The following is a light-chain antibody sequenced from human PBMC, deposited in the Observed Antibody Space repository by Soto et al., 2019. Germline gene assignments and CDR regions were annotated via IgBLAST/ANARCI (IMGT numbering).Light chain of an antibody. CDR2: GAS. J-gene: IGKJ2*01. CDR1: QIVTSNY. Sequence: EIVLTQSPGTLSFSPGEKPTPPGRASQIVTSNYLAWYQQKPGQAPRLLIYGASTRAAGVPDRFSGSGSGTDFTLTITRLEPEDFAVYYCQQYGRSPLLYTFGQGTKVGVK. V-gene: IGKV3-20*01. CDR3: QQYGRSPLLYT.